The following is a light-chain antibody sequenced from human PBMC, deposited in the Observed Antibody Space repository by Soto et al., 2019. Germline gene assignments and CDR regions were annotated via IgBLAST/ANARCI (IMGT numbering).Light chain of an antibody. Sequence: DIQMTQSPSSLSASVGERVTITLRASQSISSYLNWYQQKPGKAPKLLIYAASSLQSGVPSRFSGSGSGTDFTLTISSLQPEDFATYYCQQSYSTRITFGQGTRLEIK. CDR1: QSISSY. CDR2: AAS. CDR3: QQSYSTRIT. V-gene: IGKV1-39*01. J-gene: IGKJ5*01.